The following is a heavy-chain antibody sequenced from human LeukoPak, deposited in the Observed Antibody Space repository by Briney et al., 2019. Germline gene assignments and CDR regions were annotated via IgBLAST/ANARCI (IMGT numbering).Heavy chain of an antibody. CDR3: ARAFCVGECFVLHIFFDS. CDR2: IYQRATV. J-gene: IGHJ4*02. D-gene: IGHD2-21*01. CDR1: GYSISSGYF. Sequence: SETLSLTCNVSGYSISSGYFWGWVRQAPGKGLEWIGSIYQRATVHYNPSLKSRVTISLDTSKNHFSMNLRSMQASDTAVYYCARAFCVGECFVLHIFFDSWGQGTLVTVSS. V-gene: IGHV4-38-2*02.